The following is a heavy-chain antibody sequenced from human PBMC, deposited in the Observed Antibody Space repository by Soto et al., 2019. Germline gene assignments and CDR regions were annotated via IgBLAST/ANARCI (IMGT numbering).Heavy chain of an antibody. V-gene: IGHV2-5*02. D-gene: IGHD6-13*01. J-gene: IGHJ5*01. CDR3: AHRLTGIWFDT. Sequence: QITLNESGPTLVKPTQTLTLTCTFSGFSLSTSGVGVGWIRKPPGNALECLALIYGDDDKRYSPSLESRLTITKDTSKNQVVLSMTNMDPVDTGTYFCAHRLTGIWFDTWCHGTMVTVSS. CDR1: GFSLSTSGVG. CDR2: IYGDDDK.